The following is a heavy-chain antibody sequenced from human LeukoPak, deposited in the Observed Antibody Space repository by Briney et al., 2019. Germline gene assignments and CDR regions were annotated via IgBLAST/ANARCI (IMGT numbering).Heavy chain of an antibody. CDR3: ARRSEDYWYFDL. CDR1: GFTFSTYA. Sequence: PGTSLRLSCAASGFTFSTYAMHWVRQAPGKGLEWVAVTSSDGSHKYYADSVRGRFTISRDNSKNTLYLQMNSLRPEDTAVYYCARRSEDYWYFDLWGRGTLATVSS. V-gene: IGHV3-30*19. CDR2: TSSDGSHK. J-gene: IGHJ2*01.